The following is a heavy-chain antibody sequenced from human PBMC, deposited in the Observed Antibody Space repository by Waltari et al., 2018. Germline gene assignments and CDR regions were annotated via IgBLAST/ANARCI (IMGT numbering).Heavy chain of an antibody. CDR1: GFTFSSYS. D-gene: IGHD3-10*01. CDR2: ISSSSSYI. V-gene: IGHV3-21*03. CDR3: ARDLRGGAFDI. Sequence: VPLVESGGGLVKPGGSLRLSCSASGFTFSSYSMNWVRQAPGKGLAWVSSISSSSSYIYYADSVKGRFTISRDNAKNSLYLQMNSLRAEDTAVYYCARDLRGGAFDIWGQGTMVTVSS. J-gene: IGHJ3*02.